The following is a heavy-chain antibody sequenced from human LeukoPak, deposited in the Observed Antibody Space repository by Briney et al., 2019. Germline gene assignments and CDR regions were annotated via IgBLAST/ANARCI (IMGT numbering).Heavy chain of an antibody. Sequence: SQTLSLTCTVSGGSISSYYWSWIRQPPGKGQEWIGYIYTSGSTNYNPSLKRRVSISVDTSKNQFSLKLSSVTAADTAVYYCASGSIAAAGTDYYYYYMDVWGKGTTDTVS. CDR3: ASGSIAAAGTDYYYYYMDV. J-gene: IGHJ6*03. CDR1: GGSISSYY. V-gene: IGHV4-4*09. D-gene: IGHD6-13*01. CDR2: IYTSGST.